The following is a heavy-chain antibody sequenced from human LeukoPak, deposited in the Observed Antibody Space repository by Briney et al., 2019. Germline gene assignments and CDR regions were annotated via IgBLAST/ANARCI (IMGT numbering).Heavy chain of an antibody. D-gene: IGHD5-24*01. CDR1: GFTFDDYG. CDR3: ARAIEAYYYYYMDF. Sequence: GGSLRLSCAASGFTFDDYGMSWVRQVPGKGLEWVSGINWNGGSTSYVDSVKGRFSISRDNAKNSLYLQMSSLRVEDTALYYCARAIEAYYYYYMDFWGKGTTVTVSS. J-gene: IGHJ6*03. CDR2: INWNGGST. V-gene: IGHV3-20*04.